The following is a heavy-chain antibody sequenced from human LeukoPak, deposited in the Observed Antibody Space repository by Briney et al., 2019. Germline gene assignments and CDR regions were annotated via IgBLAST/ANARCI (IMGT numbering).Heavy chain of an antibody. CDR1: AGSLSNYY. CDR3: ARGRGVRGGNFDY. J-gene: IGHJ4*02. Sequence: PSETLSLTCTVSAGSLSNYYWSWIRQPPGKGLEWIGYIYYSGSTNYNPSLKSRVTISVDTSKNQFSLKLSSVTAADTAVYYCARGRGVRGGNFDYWGQGTLVTVSS. CDR2: IYYSGST. D-gene: IGHD3-10*01. V-gene: IGHV4-59*01.